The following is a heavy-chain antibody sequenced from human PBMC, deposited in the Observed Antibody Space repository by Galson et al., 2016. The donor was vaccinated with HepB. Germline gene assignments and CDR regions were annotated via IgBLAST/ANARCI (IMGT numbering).Heavy chain of an antibody. CDR2: IWFDGSNK. Sequence: SLRLSCAASGLTFSEYSFHWVRQAPGKGLEWVAVIWFDGSNKYYPDSVKSRFTISRDDSKSTVYLQMNSLRVDDTGIYYCGRDRVGVAARLGYFYYGMDVWGQGTTVVVSS. D-gene: IGHD6-6*01. CDR3: GRDRVGVAARLGYFYYGMDV. J-gene: IGHJ6*02. CDR1: GLTFSEYS. V-gene: IGHV3-30*12.